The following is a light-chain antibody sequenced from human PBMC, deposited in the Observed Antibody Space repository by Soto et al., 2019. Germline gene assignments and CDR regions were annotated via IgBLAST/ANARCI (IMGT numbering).Light chain of an antibody. CDR3: QQYDNLPPLT. J-gene: IGKJ2*01. Sequence: DIQMTQSPSSLSASVGERVTITCQASQDISNYLNWYQQKPGKAPKLLIYDASNLETGVPSRFSGSGSGTDFTFTISSLQPEDIATYYCQQYDNLPPLTFGQGTKLEIK. V-gene: IGKV1-33*01. CDR2: DAS. CDR1: QDISNY.